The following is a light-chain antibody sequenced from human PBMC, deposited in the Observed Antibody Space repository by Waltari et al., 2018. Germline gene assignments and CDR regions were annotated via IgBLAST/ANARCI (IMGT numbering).Light chain of an antibody. J-gene: IGKJ4*01. Sequence: DVLMTQSPLFLPVTPGEPASISCRSSQTLLNSNGYNYLDWFLQKPGQSPQLLIYSGSNRASGVPDRFSGSGSGTDFTLKISRVEAEDVGIYYCMQALQSPLTFGGGTKVEIK. CDR1: QTLLNSNGYNY. V-gene: IGKV2-28*01. CDR3: MQALQSPLT. CDR2: SGS.